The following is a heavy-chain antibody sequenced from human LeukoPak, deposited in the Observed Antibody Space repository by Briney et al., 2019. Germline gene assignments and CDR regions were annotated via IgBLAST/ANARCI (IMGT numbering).Heavy chain of an antibody. D-gene: IGHD3-16*01. CDR2: IYSGGTT. Sequence: PGGSLRLSCAASGFTVSTNCMTWVRQAPGKGLEWVSTIYSGGTTYYADSVMGRFTISRHNSKNTMYLQMNSLRAEDTAVYYCARGLYAAPVPWGQGTLVTVSS. V-gene: IGHV3-53*04. CDR3: ARGLYAAPVP. J-gene: IGHJ5*02. CDR1: GFTVSTNC.